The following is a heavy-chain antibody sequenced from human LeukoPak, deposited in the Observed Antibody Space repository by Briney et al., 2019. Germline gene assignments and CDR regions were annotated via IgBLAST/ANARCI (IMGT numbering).Heavy chain of an antibody. CDR1: GFTVSNDG. CDR2: ISNDGSNK. CDR3: AKYRHRYNWNDVVPDY. V-gene: IGHV3-30*18. D-gene: IGHD1-1*01. Sequence: GGSLRLSCAASGFTVSNDGMHWVRQAPGEGVEWGAVISNDGSNKYYADAVKGPFTISSDNSKNTLYLQANSPTAEDTAVYYCAKYRHRYNWNDVVPDYWGQGTLVTVSS. J-gene: IGHJ4*02.